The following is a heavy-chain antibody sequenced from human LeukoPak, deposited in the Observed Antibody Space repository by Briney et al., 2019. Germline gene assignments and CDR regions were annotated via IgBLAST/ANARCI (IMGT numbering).Heavy chain of an antibody. V-gene: IGHV3-30-3*01. CDR3: ARDQMIISSLDY. D-gene: IGHD3-16*01. J-gene: IGHJ4*02. CDR1: GFTFSSYA. CDR2: ISYDGSNK. Sequence: GGSLRLSCAASGFTFSSYAMHWVRQAPGKGLEWVAVISYDGSNKYYADSVKGRFTISRDNSKNTLYLQMNSLRAEDTAVYYCARDQMIISSLDYWGQGTLVTVSS.